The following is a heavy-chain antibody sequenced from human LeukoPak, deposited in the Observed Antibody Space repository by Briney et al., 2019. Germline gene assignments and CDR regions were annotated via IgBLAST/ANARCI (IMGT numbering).Heavy chain of an antibody. CDR2: INSDGTSA. V-gene: IGHV3-74*03. CDR1: GFTFSSYW. CDR3: ARDRRYCVNTSRYVEDWFDP. D-gene: IGHD2-2*01. Sequence: GGSLRLSCAGSGFTFSSYWMHWVRQVPGKGLVWVSSINSDGTSATYADSVKGRLTISRDNAKNTLYLQMNSLRAEDTAVYFCARDRRYCVNTSRYVEDWFDPWGHGTLVTVSS. J-gene: IGHJ5*02.